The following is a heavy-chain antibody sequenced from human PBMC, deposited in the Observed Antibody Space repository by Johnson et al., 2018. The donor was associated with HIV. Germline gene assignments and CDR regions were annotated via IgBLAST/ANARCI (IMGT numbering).Heavy chain of an antibody. CDR3: ATVRERAFDI. J-gene: IGHJ3*02. CDR1: GFTFDDYA. V-gene: IGHV3-9*01. Sequence: VQLVESGGGVVRPGGSLRLSCAASGFTFDDYAMHWVRQAPGKGLEWVSGISWNSGSIGYADSVKGRFTISRDNAKNSLFLQMNSLRAEDTAVYYCATVRERAFDIWGQGTMVTVSS. CDR2: ISWNSGSI. D-gene: IGHD3-10*01.